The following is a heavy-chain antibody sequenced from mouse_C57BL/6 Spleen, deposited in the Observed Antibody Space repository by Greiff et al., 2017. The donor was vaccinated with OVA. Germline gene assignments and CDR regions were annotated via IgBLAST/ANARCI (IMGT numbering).Heavy chain of an antibody. Sequence: QVQLQQSGAELARPGASVKLSCKASGYTFTSYGISWVKQRTGQGLEWIGEIYPRSGNTYYNEKFKGKATLTADKSSSTAYMELRSLTSEDSAVYFCARSGVGREEGYYGDCGGQGTTLTVSS. CDR1: GYTFTSYG. CDR2: IYPRSGNT. J-gene: IGHJ2*01. V-gene: IGHV1-81*01. CDR3: ARSGVGREEGYYGDC. D-gene: IGHD2-13*01.